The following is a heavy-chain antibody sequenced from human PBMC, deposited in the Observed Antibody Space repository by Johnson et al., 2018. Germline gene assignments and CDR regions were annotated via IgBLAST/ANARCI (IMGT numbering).Heavy chain of an antibody. Sequence: EVQLVESGGGLVQPGGSLKLSCAASGFTFSGSAMHWVRPASGKGLEWIGRISSKANSSATAFAGSVKGRFTISREDSKNTAYLKMNSLKTEDTAVYYCTSEGHWGQGTLVTVSS. CDR1: GFTFSGSA. J-gene: IGHJ1*01. CDR2: ISSKANSSAT. V-gene: IGHV3-73*01. CDR3: TSEGH.